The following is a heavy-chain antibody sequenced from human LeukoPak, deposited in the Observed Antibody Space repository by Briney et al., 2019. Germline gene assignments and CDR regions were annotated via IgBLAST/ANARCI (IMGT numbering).Heavy chain of an antibody. Sequence: PSETLSLTCTVPGGSISSYYWSWIRQPPGKGLEWIGYIYYSGSTNYNPSLKSRVTISVDTSKNQLSLKLRSVTAADTAVYYCARGLGGSSGCFGYWSQGTLVTVSS. V-gene: IGHV4-59*01. CDR1: GGSISSYY. CDR2: IYYSGST. CDR3: ARGLGGSSGCFGY. J-gene: IGHJ4*02. D-gene: IGHD6-19*01.